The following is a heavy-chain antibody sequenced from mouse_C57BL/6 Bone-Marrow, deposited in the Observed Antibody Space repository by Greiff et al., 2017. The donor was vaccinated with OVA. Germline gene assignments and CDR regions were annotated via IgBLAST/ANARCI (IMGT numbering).Heavy chain of an antibody. Sequence: QVHVKQSGAELVRPGASVKLSCKASGYTFTDYYINWVKQRPGQGLEWIARIYPGSGNTYYNEKFKGKATLTAEKSSSTAYMQLSSLTSEDSAVYFCARGYYGSQAWFAYWGQGTLVTVSA. D-gene: IGHD1-1*01. CDR2: IYPGSGNT. CDR3: ARGYYGSQAWFAY. J-gene: IGHJ3*01. CDR1: GYTFTDYY. V-gene: IGHV1-76*01.